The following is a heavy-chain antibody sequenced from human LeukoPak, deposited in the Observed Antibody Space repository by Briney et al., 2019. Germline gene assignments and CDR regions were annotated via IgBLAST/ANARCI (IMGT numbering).Heavy chain of an antibody. CDR1: GFALSTYG. CDR2: IGYDGSNT. V-gene: IGHV3-30*02. J-gene: IGHJ6*03. CDR3: AKDPGYQPPGYYMDV. D-gene: IGHD2-2*01. Sequence: GGSLKLSCTASGFALSTYGMHWVRQAPGKGLDWVAFIGYDGSNTWYAGSVKGRFTISRDNSKNTLYLQMNSLRGEDTAVYYCAKDPGYQPPGYYMDVWGKGTTVTVSS.